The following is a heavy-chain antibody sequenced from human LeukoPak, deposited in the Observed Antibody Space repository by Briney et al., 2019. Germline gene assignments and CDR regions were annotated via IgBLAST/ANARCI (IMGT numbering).Heavy chain of an antibody. CDR3: ARDQAVAGPDY. D-gene: IGHD6-19*01. J-gene: IGHJ4*02. CDR2: IYTSGST. Sequence: PSETLSLTCTVSGGSISSYYWNWIRQPAGKGLEWIGRIYTSGSTNYNPSLKSRVTMSVDTSKNQYSLKLSSVTAADTAVYYCARDQAVAGPDYWGQGTLVTVSS. CDR1: GGSISSYY. V-gene: IGHV4-4*07.